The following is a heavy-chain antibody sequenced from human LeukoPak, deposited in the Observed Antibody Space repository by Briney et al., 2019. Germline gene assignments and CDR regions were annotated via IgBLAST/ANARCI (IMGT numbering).Heavy chain of an antibody. J-gene: IGHJ4*02. V-gene: IGHV4-59*12. Sequence: PSETLSLTCTVSGGSISSNYWSWIRQPPGKGLEWIGYIYYTGTTNYNTSLKSRVTILVDTSKNQFSLRLSSVTAADTAVYYCARVLRGWNDDPLDYWGQGTLVTVSS. CDR3: ARVLRGWNDDPLDY. D-gene: IGHD1-1*01. CDR1: GGSISSNY. CDR2: IYYTGTT.